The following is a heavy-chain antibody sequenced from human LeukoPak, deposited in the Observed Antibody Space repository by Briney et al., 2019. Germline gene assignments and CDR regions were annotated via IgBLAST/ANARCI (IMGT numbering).Heavy chain of an antibody. Sequence: KPSETLSLTCAVSGYSISSGYYWSWMRQPPGKGLEWIGYIYYGGSTNYNPSLKSRVSMSVDTSKNQFSLNLSSVTAADTAVYHCARLLAGCPGGRCRAHFDYWGQGTLVTVSS. V-gene: IGHV4-61*01. D-gene: IGHD2-15*01. J-gene: IGHJ4*02. CDR2: IYYGGST. CDR1: GYSISSGYY. CDR3: ARLLAGCPGGRCRAHFDY.